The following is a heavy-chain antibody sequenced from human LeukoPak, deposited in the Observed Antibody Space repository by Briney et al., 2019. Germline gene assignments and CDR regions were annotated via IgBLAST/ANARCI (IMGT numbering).Heavy chain of an antibody. Sequence: SETLSLTCTVSGVSISSYCWSWLRQPPGRGLEWIGYIYYTGTTNYNPSLKSRVAISADTSKNQFSLKLSSVTAADTAVYFCARGRKPYSNSWFTEYFQHWGQGTLVTVSS. CDR3: ARGRKPYSNSWFTEYFQH. J-gene: IGHJ1*01. D-gene: IGHD6-13*01. CDR1: GVSISSYC. CDR2: IYYTGTT. V-gene: IGHV4-59*01.